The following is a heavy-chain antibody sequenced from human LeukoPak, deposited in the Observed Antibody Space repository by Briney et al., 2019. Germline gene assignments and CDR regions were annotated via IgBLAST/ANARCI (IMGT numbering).Heavy chain of an antibody. J-gene: IGHJ3*02. CDR2: IIPIFGTA. V-gene: IGHV1-69*13. D-gene: IGHD3-22*01. CDR3: AGGRGYYDSSGYYQNFVDAFDI. CDR1: GGTFISYA. Sequence: SVKVSCKASGGTFISYAISWVRQAPGQGLEWMGGIIPIFGTANYAQKFQGRVTITADESTSTAYMELSSLRSEDTAVYYCAGGRGYYDSSGYYQNFVDAFDIWGQGTMVTVSS.